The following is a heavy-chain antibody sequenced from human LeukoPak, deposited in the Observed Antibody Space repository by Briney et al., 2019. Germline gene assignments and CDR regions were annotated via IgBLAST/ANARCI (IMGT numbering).Heavy chain of an antibody. D-gene: IGHD2-2*02. CDR3: TTVYCSSTSCYSPRMDV. V-gene: IGHV3-15*01. Sequence: GVSLRLSCAASGFTFSSYWMSWVRQAPGKGLEWVGRIKSRTDGGTTDYAAPVKGRFIISRDDSKNTLYLQMNSLKTEDTAVYYCTTVYCSSTSCYSPRMDVWGKGTTVTVSS. J-gene: IGHJ6*04. CDR1: GFTFSSYW. CDR2: IKSRTDGGTT.